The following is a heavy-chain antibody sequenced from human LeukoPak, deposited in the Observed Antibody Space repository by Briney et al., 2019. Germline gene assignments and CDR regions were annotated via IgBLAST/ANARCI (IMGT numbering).Heavy chain of an antibody. CDR1: GGSISSYY. CDR2: IYYSGST. J-gene: IGHJ4*02. D-gene: IGHD3-22*01. V-gene: IGHV4-59*08. CDR3: ARHPPYYYEDY. Sequence: PSETLSLTCTVSGGSISSYYWSWIRQPPGKGLEWIGYIYYSGSTNYNPSLKSRVTISVDTSKNQFSLKLSSVTAADTAVYYCARHPPYYYEDYWGQGTLVAVSS.